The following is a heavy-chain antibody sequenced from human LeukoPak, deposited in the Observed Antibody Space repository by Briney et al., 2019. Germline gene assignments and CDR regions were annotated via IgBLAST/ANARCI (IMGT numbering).Heavy chain of an antibody. CDR1: GFTFSTYW. V-gene: IGHV3-7*01. Sequence: GGSLRLSCAASGFTFSTYWMTWVRQAPGKGLEWVANIKQDGSEKNYVDSVKGRFTISRDNAKNSVDLQMNSLRIEDTAVYYCARRVGRWFGERAYYYNYMDVWGKGTTVTISS. J-gene: IGHJ6*03. D-gene: IGHD3-10*01. CDR3: ARRVGRWFGERAYYYNYMDV. CDR2: IKQDGSEK.